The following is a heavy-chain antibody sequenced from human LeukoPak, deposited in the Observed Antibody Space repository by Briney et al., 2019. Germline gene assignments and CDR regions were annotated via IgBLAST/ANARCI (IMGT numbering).Heavy chain of an antibody. D-gene: IGHD3-22*01. V-gene: IGHV4-61*02. CDR2: IFTSGST. Sequence: PSETLSLTCTVSGDSISSGFYYWSWIRQPAGKGLEWIGRIFTSGSTNYNPSLKSRVTMSIDTSKNQFSLKLSSVTAADTAVYYCARYGDSSGWAYCMDVWGKGTTVTISS. CDR3: ARYGDSSGWAYCMDV. J-gene: IGHJ6*03. CDR1: GDSISSGFYY.